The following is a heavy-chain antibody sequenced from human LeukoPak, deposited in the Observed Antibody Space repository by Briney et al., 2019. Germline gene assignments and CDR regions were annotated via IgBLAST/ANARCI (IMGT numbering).Heavy chain of an antibody. Sequence: SETLSLTCAVSGVSFNNYYWSWVRQTPGKGLEWIGEINHSGYTNDSPSLKSRVTLSIDTSRKQFSLNLRSVTVADTGIYYRTRMTPGDDYWGQVTLVTVSS. D-gene: IGHD4-17*01. J-gene: IGHJ4*02. CDR3: TRMTPGDDY. V-gene: IGHV4-34*01. CDR2: INHSGYT. CDR1: GVSFNNYY.